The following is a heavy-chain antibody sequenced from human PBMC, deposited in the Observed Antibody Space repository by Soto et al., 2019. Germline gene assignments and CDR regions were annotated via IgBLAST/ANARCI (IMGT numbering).Heavy chain of an antibody. CDR2: IYSGGST. D-gene: IGHD6-19*01. Sequence: GGSLRLSCAASVXTASSNYMIWVRPSPGKGLEWVSVIYSGGSTYYADCVKGRFTIARDYSKNTLYLQMNSLSAEDTAVYYCARDRIAVAGNPEYFQHWGQGTLVTVSS. CDR1: VXTASSNY. V-gene: IGHV3-66*01. CDR3: ARDRIAVAGNPEYFQH. J-gene: IGHJ1*01.